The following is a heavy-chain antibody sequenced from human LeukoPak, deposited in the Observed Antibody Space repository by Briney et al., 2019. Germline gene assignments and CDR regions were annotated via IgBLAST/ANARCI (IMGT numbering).Heavy chain of an antibody. CDR2: IYPGDSDT. Sequence: GESLKISCKGSGYSFTNYWIGWVRQMPAKGLEWMGIIYPGDSDTRYSPSFQGQVTISADKSISTAYLQWSSLKASDTAIYYCASPSIAATGAPYYYYGMDVWGQGTTVTVSS. CDR3: ASPSIAATGAPYYYYGMDV. J-gene: IGHJ6*02. V-gene: IGHV5-51*01. CDR1: GYSFTNYW. D-gene: IGHD6-13*01.